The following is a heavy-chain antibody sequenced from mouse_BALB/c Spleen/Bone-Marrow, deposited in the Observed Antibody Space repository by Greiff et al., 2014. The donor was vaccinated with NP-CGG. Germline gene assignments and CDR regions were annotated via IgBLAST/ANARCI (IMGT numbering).Heavy chain of an antibody. CDR1: GYAFTNYL. CDR3: ARRDYSFAY. V-gene: IGHV1-54*01. Sequence: QVQLQQSGAELVRPGTSVKVSRKASGYAFTNYLIEWVKQRPGQGLEWIGVINPGSGGTNYNEKFKGKATLTADKSSSTAYMQLSSLTSDDSAVYLCARRDYSFAYWGQGTLVTVSA. CDR2: INPGSGGT. D-gene: IGHD2-13*01. J-gene: IGHJ3*01.